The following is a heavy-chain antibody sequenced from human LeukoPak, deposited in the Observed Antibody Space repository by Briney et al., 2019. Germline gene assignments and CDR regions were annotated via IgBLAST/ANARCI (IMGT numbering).Heavy chain of an antibody. CDR2: ISPSNGHT. CDR3: AAYDFWSGYPLDP. J-gene: IGHJ5*02. D-gene: IGHD3-3*01. Sequence: ASLKVSCTTSVYTFTTYSIIWVRQAPGQGLEWVGWISPSNGHTNYAQKLQDRITMTTYTSTSTVYMELRSLRSDDTAVYYCAAYDFWSGYPLDPWGQGTLDTVSS. CDR1: VYTFTTYS. V-gene: IGHV1-18*01.